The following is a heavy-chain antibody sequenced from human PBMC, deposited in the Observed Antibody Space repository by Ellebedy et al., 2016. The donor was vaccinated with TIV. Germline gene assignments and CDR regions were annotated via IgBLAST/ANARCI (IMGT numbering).Heavy chain of an antibody. V-gene: IGHV3-30*18. CDR1: GFTFSSYG. D-gene: IGHD3-3*01. CDR3: AKVSDFWSGYPDY. Sequence: GESLKISXAASGFTFSSYGMHWVRQAPGKGLEWVAVISYDGSNKYYADSVKGRFTISRDNSKNTLYLQMNSLRAEDTAVYYCAKVSDFWSGYPDYWGQGTLVTVSS. CDR2: ISYDGSNK. J-gene: IGHJ4*02.